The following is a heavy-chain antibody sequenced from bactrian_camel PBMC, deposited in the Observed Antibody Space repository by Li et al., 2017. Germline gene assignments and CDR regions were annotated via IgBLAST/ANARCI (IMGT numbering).Heavy chain of an antibody. Sequence: HVQLVESGGGSVQAGGPLRLSRAASAYTYSSNCMGWFRQAPGKQREGVAATYTGGGSTYYADSVKGRFTISSDNAKNTVYLQMNSLKPEDTAMYYCAAGDSCRTIVARQFDVWGQGTQVTVSS. CDR1: AYTYSSNC. V-gene: IGHV3S1*01. J-gene: IGHJ4*01. CDR3: AAGDSCRTIVARQFDV. CDR2: TYTGGGST.